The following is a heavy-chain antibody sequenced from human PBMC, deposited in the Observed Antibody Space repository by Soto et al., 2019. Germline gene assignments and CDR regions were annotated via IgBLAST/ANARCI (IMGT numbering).Heavy chain of an antibody. CDR3: ARGRKGSSCSLRPGRMYV. V-gene: IGHV1-8*01. J-gene: IGHJ6*02. Sequence: ASVKVSCKASGYTFTSYDINWVRQATGQGLEWMGWMNPNSGNTGYAQKFQGRVTMTRNTSISTAYMELSSLRSEDTAVYYCARGRKGSSCSLRPGRMYVWAQGTTVTVSS. CDR1: GYTFTSYD. CDR2: MNPNSGNT. D-gene: IGHD6-13*01.